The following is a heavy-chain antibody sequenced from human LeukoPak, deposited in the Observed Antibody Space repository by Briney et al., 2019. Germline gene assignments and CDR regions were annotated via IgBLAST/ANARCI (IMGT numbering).Heavy chain of an antibody. D-gene: IGHD6-13*01. CDR1: GYTFTSYG. Sequence: ASVKVSCKASGYTFTSYGISWVRQAPGQGLEWMGWISAYNGNTNYAQKLQGRVTMTTDTSTSTAYMELRSLRSDDTAVYYCASPPSGQQLGGSKYFQHWGQGTLVTVSS. CDR2: ISAYNGNT. V-gene: IGHV1-18*01. J-gene: IGHJ1*01. CDR3: ASPPSGQQLGGSKYFQH.